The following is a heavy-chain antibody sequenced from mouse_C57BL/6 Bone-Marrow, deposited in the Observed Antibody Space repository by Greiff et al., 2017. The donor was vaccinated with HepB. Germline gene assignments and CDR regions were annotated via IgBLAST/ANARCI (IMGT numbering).Heavy chain of an antibody. CDR2: INPSSGYT. CDR1: GYTFTSYW. V-gene: IGHV1-7*01. Sequence: QVQLQQSGAELAKPGASVKLSCKASGYTFTSYWMHWVKQRPGQGLEWIGYINPSSGYTKYNQKFKDKATLTADKSSSTAYMQLSSLTYADSAVYYCAVGTVVAYWYFDVWGTGTTVTVSS. D-gene: IGHD1-1*01. J-gene: IGHJ1*03. CDR3: AVGTVVAYWYFDV.